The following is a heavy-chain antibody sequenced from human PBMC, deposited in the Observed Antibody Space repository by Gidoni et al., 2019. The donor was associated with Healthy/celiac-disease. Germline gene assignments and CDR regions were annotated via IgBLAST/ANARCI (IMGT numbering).Heavy chain of an antibody. Sequence: EVQLVESGGGLVQPGGSLRLACAASGFTFSSYSMNWVRQAQGKGLEWVSDISRSSSNIYYAVSVKCRFPISRDNAKNSLYLQMNSLRAEDTAVYYCARSYYDSSGYRDYWGQGTLVTVSS. CDR3: ARSYYDSSGYRDY. CDR2: ISRSSSNI. V-gene: IGHV3-48*04. CDR1: GFTFSSYS. D-gene: IGHD3-22*01. J-gene: IGHJ4*02.